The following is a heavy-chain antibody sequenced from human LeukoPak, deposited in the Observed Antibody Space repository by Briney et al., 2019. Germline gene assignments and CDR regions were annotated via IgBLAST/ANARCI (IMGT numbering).Heavy chain of an antibody. CDR2: INSAGTST. Sequence: GGSLRLSCVASEYTFNSYWMHWVRQAPGKGLVWVPRINSAGTSTNYADSLKGRFTISRDNAKNTLYLQMDSLGPEDTAVYYCARDRYYMDVWGKGTTVTVSS. CDR3: ARDRYYMDV. CDR1: EYTFNSYW. J-gene: IGHJ6*03. V-gene: IGHV3-74*01.